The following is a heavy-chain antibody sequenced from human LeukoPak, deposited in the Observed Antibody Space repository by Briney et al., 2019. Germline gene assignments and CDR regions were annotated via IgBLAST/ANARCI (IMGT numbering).Heavy chain of an antibody. V-gene: IGHV6-1*01. J-gene: IGHJ4*02. Sequence: SQTLSLTCAISGDSVSSNGAAWNWIRQSPSRGLEWLGRTYYRSKWYNDYAVSVKSRITINPDTSKNQFSLQLNSVTPEDTAVYYCARENYDFWSGPGGDYYFDYWGQGTLVTVSS. CDR3: ARENYDFWSGPGGDYYFDY. CDR1: GDSVSSNGAA. D-gene: IGHD3-3*01. CDR2: TYYRSKWYN.